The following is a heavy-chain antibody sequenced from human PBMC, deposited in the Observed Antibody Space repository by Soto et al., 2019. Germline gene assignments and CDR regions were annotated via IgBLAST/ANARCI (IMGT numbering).Heavy chain of an antibody. CDR1: GGTFSSYA. J-gene: IGHJ4*02. Sequence: QVQLVQSGAEVKKPGSSVKVSCKASGGTFSSYAISWVRQAPGQGLEWMGGIIPIFGTANYAQKFQGRVTITADEATATAYMELSSLRSEDTAVYYCARESRYRSGGSCYFLPGLDYWGQGTLVTVSS. D-gene: IGHD2-15*01. CDR2: IIPIFGTA. V-gene: IGHV1-69*12. CDR3: ARESRYRSGGSCYFLPGLDY.